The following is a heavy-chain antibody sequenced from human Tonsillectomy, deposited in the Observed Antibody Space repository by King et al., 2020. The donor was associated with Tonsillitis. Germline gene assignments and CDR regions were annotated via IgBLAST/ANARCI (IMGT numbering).Heavy chain of an antibody. D-gene: IGHD3-22*01. CDR2: IIPIFGTA. CDR3: ARAQTYYYDSSGYYDGVAY. J-gene: IGHJ4*02. V-gene: IGHV1-69*01. Sequence: VQLVESGAEVKNPGSSVKVSCKASGGTFSSYAISWVRQAPGQGLEWMGGIIPIFGTANYAQKFQGRVTITADESTSTAYMELSSLRSEDTAVYYCARAQTYYYDSSGYYDGVAYWGQGTLVTVSS. CDR1: GGTFSSYA.